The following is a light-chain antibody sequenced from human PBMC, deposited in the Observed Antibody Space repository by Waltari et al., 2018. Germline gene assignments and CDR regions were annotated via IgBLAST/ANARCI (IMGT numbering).Light chain of an antibody. CDR1: QGIGNY. CDR2: DAS. J-gene: IGKJ4*01. CDR3: QKYNSAPRT. Sequence: DIQMTQSPSSLSASVGDRVTITCRASQGIGNYLDWYQQKPGKVPKHLIYDASTLQSGVPSRFSGSGSGTDFTLTISTLQPEDVATYYCQKYNSAPRTFGGGTKVEIK. V-gene: IGKV1-27*01.